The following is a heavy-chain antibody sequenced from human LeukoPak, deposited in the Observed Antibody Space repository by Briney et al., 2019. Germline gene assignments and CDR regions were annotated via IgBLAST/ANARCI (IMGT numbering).Heavy chain of an antibody. CDR2: ISYSGST. CDR3: ARARYREINYAYAGGFYYMXV. V-gene: IGHV4-59*01. D-gene: IGHD1-26*01. CDR1: GGSLSPYY. J-gene: IGHJ6*03. Sequence: SETLSLTCTVSGGSLSPYYWSWIRQSPGKGLEWIGYISYSGSTNSHPSLKSRVTISVDMSKPQFYLELSSVTAADTAVYYCARARYREINYAYAGGFYYMXVWXXXTXVX.